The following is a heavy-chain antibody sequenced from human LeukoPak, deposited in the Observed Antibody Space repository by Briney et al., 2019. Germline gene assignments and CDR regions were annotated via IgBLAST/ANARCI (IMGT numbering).Heavy chain of an antibody. Sequence: QAGGSLRLSCAASGFTVSSNYMSWVRQAPGKGLEWVSVIYSGGSTYYADSVKGRFTISRDNSKNTLYLQMNSLRAEDTAVYYCARERRGSAAFDIWGQGTMVTVSS. J-gene: IGHJ3*02. V-gene: IGHV3-66*01. CDR1: GFTVSSNY. CDR3: ARERRGSAAFDI. CDR2: IYSGGST.